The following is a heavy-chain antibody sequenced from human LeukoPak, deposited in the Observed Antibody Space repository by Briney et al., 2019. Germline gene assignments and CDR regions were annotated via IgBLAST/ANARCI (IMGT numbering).Heavy chain of an antibody. J-gene: IGHJ4*02. CDR3: AKGGSGSFVVATIFDY. Sequence: PGGSLRLSCAASGFTFSNYGMHWVRQAPGKGLEWVAFIRYDGGNKYYADSVKGRFTISRDNSKNTLYLQMNSLRAEDTAVCYCAKGGSGSFVVATIFDYWGQGTLVTVSS. D-gene: IGHD2-15*01. V-gene: IGHV3-30*02. CDR1: GFTFSNYG. CDR2: IRYDGGNK.